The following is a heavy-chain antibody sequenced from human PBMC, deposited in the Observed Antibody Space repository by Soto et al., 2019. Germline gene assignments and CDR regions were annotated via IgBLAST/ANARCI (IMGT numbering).Heavy chain of an antibody. CDR1: GYTFTSYD. Sequence: ASVKVSCKASGYTFTSYDINWVRQATGQGLEWMGWISGYNGNTHYEEKVQDRIKMTTDTSTSTTYLELRSLRSDDTAVYFCARDPGFGFGYSYAFAMDVWGQGTTVTVSS. D-gene: IGHD5-18*01. J-gene: IGHJ6*02. CDR2: ISGYNGNT. V-gene: IGHV1-18*01. CDR3: ARDPGFGFGYSYAFAMDV.